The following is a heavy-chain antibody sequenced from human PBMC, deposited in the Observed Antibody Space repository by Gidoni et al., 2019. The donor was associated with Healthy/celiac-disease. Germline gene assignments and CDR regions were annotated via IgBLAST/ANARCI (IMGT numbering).Heavy chain of an antibody. CDR3: AKKKDERTRIFDY. CDR1: GFTFSSYA. D-gene: IGHD2-15*01. J-gene: IGHJ4*02. V-gene: IGHV3-23*01. CDR2: ISGSGGST. Sequence: EVQLLESGGGLVQPGGSLRLSFAASGFTFSSYAMSWVRQAPGKGLEWVSAISGSGGSTYYADSVKGRFTISRDNSKNTLYLQMNSLRAEDTAVYYCAKKKDERTRIFDYWGQGTLVTVSS.